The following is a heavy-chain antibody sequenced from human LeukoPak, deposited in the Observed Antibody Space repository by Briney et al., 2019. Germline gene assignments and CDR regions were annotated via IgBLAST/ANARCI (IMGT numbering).Heavy chain of an antibody. CDR1: GFTFSSYA. J-gene: IGHJ2*01. V-gene: IGHV3-23*01. Sequence: GGSLRLSCAASGFTFSSYAMSWVRQAPGKGLEWVSTISGSGGNTYYGDSVKGRFTISRDNSNNTLYLQMNSLRAEDTAVYYCATSAQWYFDLWGRGTLVTVSS. CDR2: ISGSGGNT. CDR3: ATSAQWYFDL.